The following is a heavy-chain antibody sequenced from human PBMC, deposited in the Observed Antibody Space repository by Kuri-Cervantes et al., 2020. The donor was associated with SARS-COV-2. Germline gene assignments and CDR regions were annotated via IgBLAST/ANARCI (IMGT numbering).Heavy chain of an antibody. V-gene: IGHV4-61*01. CDR3: ARETVAGTGDWFDP. J-gene: IGHJ5*02. CDR2: SYYSGST. D-gene: IGHD6-19*01. Sequence: SETLSLTCAVSGYSISSGYYWSWIRQPPGKGLEWIGYSYYSGSTNYNPSLKNRVTISVDTSKNQFSLKLSSVTAADTAVYYCARETVAGTGDWFDPWGQGTLVTDSS. CDR1: GYSISSGYY.